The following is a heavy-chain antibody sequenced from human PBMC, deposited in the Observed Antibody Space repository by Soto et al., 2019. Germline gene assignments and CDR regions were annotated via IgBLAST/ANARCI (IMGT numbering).Heavy chain of an antibody. Sequence: QVQLQESGPGLVKPSENLSLTCTGSGGSISSYYWSWIRQPPGKGLEWIGYIYYSGSTNYNPSLKSRVTISVDTSKNQFSLKLSSVTAADTAVYYCARRLLYGDYTNWFDPWGQGTLVTVSS. J-gene: IGHJ5*02. CDR1: GGSISSYY. V-gene: IGHV4-59*01. CDR2: IYYSGST. CDR3: ARRLLYGDYTNWFDP. D-gene: IGHD4-17*01.